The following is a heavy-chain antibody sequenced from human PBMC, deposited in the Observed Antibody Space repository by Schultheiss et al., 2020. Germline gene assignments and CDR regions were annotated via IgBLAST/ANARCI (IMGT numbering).Heavy chain of an antibody. V-gene: IGHV3-9*01. Sequence: GGSLRLSCAASGFTFDDYAMHWVRQAPGKGLEWVSGISWNSGSIGYADSVKGRFTISRDNAKNSLYLQMNSLRAEDTAVYYCASWGRVGAIGYWGQGTLVNVSS. D-gene: IGHD1-26*01. J-gene: IGHJ4*02. CDR2: ISWNSGSI. CDR1: GFTFDDYA. CDR3: ASWGRVGAIGY.